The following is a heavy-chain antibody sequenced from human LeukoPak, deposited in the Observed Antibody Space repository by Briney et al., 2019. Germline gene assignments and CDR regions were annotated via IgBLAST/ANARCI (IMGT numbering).Heavy chain of an antibody. Sequence: GGSLRLSCAASGFTFSSYWMTWVRQAPGKGLEWVGRIKSRTDGGTTDYAAPVKGRFTISRDDSKNTLYLQMNSLKAEDTAVYYCTTRRTTVTTNYFDYWGQGTLVTVSS. CDR3: TTRRTTVTTNYFDY. J-gene: IGHJ4*02. CDR1: GFTFSSYW. V-gene: IGHV3-15*01. CDR2: IKSRTDGGTT. D-gene: IGHD4-17*01.